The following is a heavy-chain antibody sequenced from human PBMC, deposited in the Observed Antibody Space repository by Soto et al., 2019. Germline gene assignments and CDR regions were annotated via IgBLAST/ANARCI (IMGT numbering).Heavy chain of an antibody. CDR1: GYSFTSYW. Sequence: GXSLKISCKGSGYSFTSYWIGWVRQMPGKGLEWMGIIYPGDSDTRYSPSFQGQATISADKSISTAYLQWSSLKASDTAMYYCARQLGDGYNYPSYYYYGMDVWGQGTTVTVSS. J-gene: IGHJ6*02. V-gene: IGHV5-51*01. CDR2: IYPGDSDT. CDR3: ARQLGDGYNYPSYYYYGMDV. D-gene: IGHD5-12*01.